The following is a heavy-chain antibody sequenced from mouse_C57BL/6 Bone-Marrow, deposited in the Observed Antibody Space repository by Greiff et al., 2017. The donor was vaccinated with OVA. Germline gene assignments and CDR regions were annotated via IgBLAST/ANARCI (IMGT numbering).Heavy chain of an antibody. CDR2: IDPSDSST. Sequence: QVQLQQPGAELVKPGASVKLSCKASGYTFTSYWMQWVKQRPGQGLEWIGEIDPSDSSTNYNQKFKGKATLTVDTSSSTAYMQLSSLTSEDSAVYYCAIGGPLDYWGQGTTLTVSS. J-gene: IGHJ2*01. CDR3: AIGGPLDY. D-gene: IGHD3-3*01. V-gene: IGHV1-50*01. CDR1: GYTFTSYW.